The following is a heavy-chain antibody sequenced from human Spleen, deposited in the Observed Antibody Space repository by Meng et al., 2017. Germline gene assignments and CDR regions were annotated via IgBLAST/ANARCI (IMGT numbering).Heavy chain of an antibody. CDR1: GFTFTSYG. D-gene: IGHD3-16*01. Sequence: GESLKISCRTSGFTFTSYGMGWVRQAPGKGLEWVATISNNGDTHYADSMTGRFIISRDDSRNTLYLHVSSLRVEDTAIYYCTNDRLNHWGQGTLVTVSS. CDR3: TNDRLNH. V-gene: IGHV3-23*01. J-gene: IGHJ1*01. CDR2: ISNNGDT.